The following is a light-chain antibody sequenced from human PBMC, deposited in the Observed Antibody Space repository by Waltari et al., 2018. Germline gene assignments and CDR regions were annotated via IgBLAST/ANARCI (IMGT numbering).Light chain of an antibody. CDR1: LSNIGSNT. Sequence: VLTQPPSASGTSGQRVTLSCSGSLSNIGSNTVNGYQVLPRTAPRLLIFTNTQRPSGVPDRFSASRSSTTASLAISGLQSDDEADYYCATWDDSINNPVFGGGTKLTVL. CDR3: ATWDDSINNPV. CDR2: TNT. V-gene: IGLV1-44*01. J-gene: IGLJ3*02.